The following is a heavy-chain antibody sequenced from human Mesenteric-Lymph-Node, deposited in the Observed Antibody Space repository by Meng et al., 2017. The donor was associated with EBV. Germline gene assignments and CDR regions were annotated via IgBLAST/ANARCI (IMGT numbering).Heavy chain of an antibody. CDR1: GGTFSSYA. CDR3: ARDRRGYYYDSSGYWGPQLDY. V-gene: IGHV1-69*01. D-gene: IGHD3-22*01. CDR2: LIPIFGTA. Sequence: SGVGGKKPGAPVRVPSKAPGGTFSSYAISWVGQAPGQGLEWMGGLIPIFGTANYAQKFQGRVTITADESTSTAYMELSSLRSEDTAVYYCARDRRGYYYDSSGYWGPQLDYWGQGTLVTVSS. J-gene: IGHJ4*02.